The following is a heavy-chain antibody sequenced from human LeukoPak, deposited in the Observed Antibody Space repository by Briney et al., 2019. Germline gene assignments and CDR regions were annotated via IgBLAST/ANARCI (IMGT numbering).Heavy chain of an antibody. CDR1: GFTFSSYS. Sequence: GGSLRLPCAASGFTFSSYSMNWVRQGPGKGLEWVSYISSSSGTIYYADSVKGRFTISRDNAKNSLYLQMNGLRDEDTAVYYCARDEQQWLGNNWFDPWGQGTLVTVSS. CDR3: ARDEQQWLGNNWFDP. D-gene: IGHD6-19*01. J-gene: IGHJ5*02. V-gene: IGHV3-48*02. CDR2: ISSSSGTI.